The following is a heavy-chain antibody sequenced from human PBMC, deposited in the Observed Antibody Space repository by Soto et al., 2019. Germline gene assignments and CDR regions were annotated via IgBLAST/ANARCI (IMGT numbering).Heavy chain of an antibody. Sequence: GGSLRLSCAASGFTFSSYAMSWVRQAPGKGLEWVSAISGSGGSTYYADSVKGRFTISRDNSKNTLYLQMNSLRAEDTAVYYCAKDKMAIGYSSSSVRSITYYYYYGMDVWGQGTTVTVSS. J-gene: IGHJ6*02. CDR2: ISGSGGST. D-gene: IGHD6-6*01. V-gene: IGHV3-23*01. CDR1: GFTFSSYA. CDR3: AKDKMAIGYSSSSVRSITYYYYYGMDV.